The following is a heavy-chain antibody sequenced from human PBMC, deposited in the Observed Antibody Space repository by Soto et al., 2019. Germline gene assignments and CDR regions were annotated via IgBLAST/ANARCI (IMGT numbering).Heavy chain of an antibody. CDR2: IHSSGTH. CDR1: GGSMILNFYY. Sequence: SETLCLTCTVSGGSMILNFYYWGLIRQPPGQGLEWIGGIHSSGTHYYNPSLQSRVTISVDTYKNQFSLKLSSVTAADTAVYYCAGALGYFDYWGQGTLVTVAS. CDR3: AGALGYFDY. V-gene: IGHV4-39*01. J-gene: IGHJ4*02.